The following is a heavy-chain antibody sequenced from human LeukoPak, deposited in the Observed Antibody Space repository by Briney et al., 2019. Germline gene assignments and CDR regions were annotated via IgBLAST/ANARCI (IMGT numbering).Heavy chain of an antibody. V-gene: IGHV3-33*01. Sequence: GGSLRLSCAASGFTFSSNGMHWVRQAPGKGLEWVAVIWHDGSNKYYADSVKGRFTISRDNSKNTLYLQMNILRAEDTAVYYCARDRDYDYLDYWGQGTLVTVSS. CDR1: GFTFSSNG. CDR3: ARDRDYDYLDY. CDR2: IWHDGSNK. D-gene: IGHD5-12*01. J-gene: IGHJ4*02.